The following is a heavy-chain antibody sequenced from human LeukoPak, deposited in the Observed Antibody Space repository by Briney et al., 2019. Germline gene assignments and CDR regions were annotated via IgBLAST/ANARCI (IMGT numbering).Heavy chain of an antibody. CDR1: GFTFDDYA. V-gene: IGHV3-9*01. J-gene: IGHJ4*02. Sequence: AGGSLRLSCAASGFTFDDYAMPWGRQAPGKGLEWVSGISWNSGSIGYADSVKGRFTISRDNAKNSLYLQMNSLRAEDTALYYCAKDVTYYYDSSGYYDYWGQGTLVTVSS. D-gene: IGHD3-22*01. CDR2: ISWNSGSI. CDR3: AKDVTYYYDSSGYYDY.